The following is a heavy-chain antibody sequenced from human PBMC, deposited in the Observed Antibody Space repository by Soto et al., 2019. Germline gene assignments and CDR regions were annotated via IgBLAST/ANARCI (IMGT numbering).Heavy chain of an antibody. CDR1: GFTFSSYG. D-gene: IGHD6-6*01. CDR3: ARGGGYIAARHFDY. CDR2: IWYDGSNK. V-gene: IGHV3-33*01. Sequence: GGSLRLSCAASGFTFSSYGMHWVRQAPGKGLEWVAVIWYDGSNKYYADSVKGRFTISRDNSKNTLYLQMNSLRAEDTAVYYCARGGGYIAARHFDYWGQGTLVTVSS. J-gene: IGHJ4*02.